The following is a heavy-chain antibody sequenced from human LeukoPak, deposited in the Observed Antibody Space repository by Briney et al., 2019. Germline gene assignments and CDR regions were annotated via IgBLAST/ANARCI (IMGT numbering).Heavy chain of an antibody. CDR3: ARDGYSGSDAL. V-gene: IGHV4-59*01. Sequence: RPSETLSLTCTVSGGSISSYYWNWIRQPPGKGLEWIGYIYNSGSTNYNPSLKSRITISVDTSQNQFSLKLSSVTAADTAVYYCARDGYSGSDALWGQGTLVTVSS. D-gene: IGHD5-12*01. CDR2: IYNSGST. J-gene: IGHJ4*02. CDR1: GGSISSYY.